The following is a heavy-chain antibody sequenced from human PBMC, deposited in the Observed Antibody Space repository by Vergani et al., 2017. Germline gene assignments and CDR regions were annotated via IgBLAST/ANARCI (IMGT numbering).Heavy chain of an antibody. CDR3: AKAIYDYVSSGAFDI. CDR2: ISWNSGSI. CDR1: GFVFDEYA. J-gene: IGHJ3*02. D-gene: IGHD3-16*01. V-gene: IGHV3-9*03. Sequence: EVQLVTSGGGLVQPGGSLRLSCAASGFVFDEYALHWVRQSPGKGLEWVSGISWNSGSIGYADSVKGRFTISRDNAKNSLYLQMNSLRAEDMALYYCAKAIYDYVSSGAFDIWGQGTMVTVSS.